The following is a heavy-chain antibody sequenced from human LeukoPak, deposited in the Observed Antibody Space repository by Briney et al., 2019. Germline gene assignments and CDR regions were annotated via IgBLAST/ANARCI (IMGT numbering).Heavy chain of an antibody. CDR1: GYIFTSYW. J-gene: IGHJ4*02. Sequence: GESLQISCKGSGYIFTSYWIAWVRQMAGKGLEGMGIIYPGDSDTRYSPSFQGQVTISADKSISTAYLQWSSLKASDTAMYYCARPVYDTTGYYKDWGQGTLVTVSS. D-gene: IGHD3-22*01. V-gene: IGHV5-51*01. CDR2: IYPGDSDT. CDR3: ARPVYDTTGYYKD.